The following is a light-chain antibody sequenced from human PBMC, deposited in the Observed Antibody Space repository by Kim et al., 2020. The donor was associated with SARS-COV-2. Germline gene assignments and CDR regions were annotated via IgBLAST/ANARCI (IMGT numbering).Light chain of an antibody. V-gene: IGKV1-27*01. J-gene: IGKJ1*01. CDR1: QDISNS. CDR3: QKYDGAPET. Sequence: DIQMTQSPSSLSASVGDRVTITCRASQDISNSLAWYQQKAGKVPKLLIYGASTVQSGVPSRFSGSGSGTDFTLTISSLQPEDVATYYCQKYDGAPETFGQGTKVDIK. CDR2: GAS.